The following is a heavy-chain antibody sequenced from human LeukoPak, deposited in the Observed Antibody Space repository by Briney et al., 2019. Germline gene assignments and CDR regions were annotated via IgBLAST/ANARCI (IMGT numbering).Heavy chain of an antibody. CDR2: IYYSGST. D-gene: IGHD5-24*01. CDR1: GGSISSSSYY. J-gene: IGHJ5*02. CDR3: AKHYGSPARKGNWFDP. V-gene: IGHV4-39*01. Sequence: SETLSLTCTVSGGSISSSSYYWGWIRQPPGKGLEWIGSIYYSGSTYYNPSLKSRVTISVDTSKNQFSLKLSSVAAADTAVDYCAKHYGSPARKGNWFDPWGQGTLVTVSS.